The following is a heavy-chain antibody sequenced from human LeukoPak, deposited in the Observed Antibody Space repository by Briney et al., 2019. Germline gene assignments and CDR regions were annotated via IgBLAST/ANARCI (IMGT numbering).Heavy chain of an antibody. V-gene: IGHV3-48*04. Sequence: GGSLRLSCAASGFTFSSYSMNWVRQAPGKGLEWVSYISSSSSTIYYADSVKGRFTISRDNAKNSLYLQMNSLRAEDTAVYYCARGDYGSGSPYWGQGTLVTVSS. CDR1: GFTFSSYS. CDR3: ARGDYGSGSPY. CDR2: ISSSSSTI. D-gene: IGHD3-10*01. J-gene: IGHJ4*02.